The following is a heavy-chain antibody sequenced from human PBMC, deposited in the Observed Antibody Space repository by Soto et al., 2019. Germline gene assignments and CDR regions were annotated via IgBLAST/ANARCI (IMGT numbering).Heavy chain of an antibody. CDR2: INPNSGGT. V-gene: IGHV1-2*04. Sequence: GASVKVSCKASGYTFTGYYMHWVRQAPGQGPEWMGWINPNSGGTNYAQRFQGWVTMTRDTSISTAYMELSRLRSDDTAVYYCARGGYCSSTSCYRDYYYYGMDVWGQGTTVTVSS. CDR1: GYTFTGYY. CDR3: ARGGYCSSTSCYRDYYYYGMDV. J-gene: IGHJ6*02. D-gene: IGHD2-2*01.